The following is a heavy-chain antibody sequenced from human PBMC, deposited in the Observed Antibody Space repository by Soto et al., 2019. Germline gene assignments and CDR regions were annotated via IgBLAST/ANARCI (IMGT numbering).Heavy chain of an antibody. J-gene: IGHJ4*02. CDR3: ARDTMDSRGGDY. D-gene: IGHD3-3*01. CDR2: IYSGGST. Sequence: EMQLVETGGGLIQPGGSLRLSCVASGFSVNTNYMNWVRQPPGKGLEWVSLIYSGGSTYYADSVKGRFTISRDNSKNTLYLQMNSLRVEDTAVYYCARDTMDSRGGDYWGQGTLVTVSS. CDR1: GFSVNTNY. V-gene: IGHV3-53*02.